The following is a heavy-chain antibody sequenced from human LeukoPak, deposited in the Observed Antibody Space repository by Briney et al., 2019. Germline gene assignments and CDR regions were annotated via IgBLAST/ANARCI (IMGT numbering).Heavy chain of an antibody. Sequence: GGSLRLSCAASGFTFSSYSMNWVRQAPGKGLEWVSSISSSSSYIYYADSVKGRFTISRDNAKNSLYLQMNSLRAEDTAVYYCARSWVGISDYDSRGYPTPDYWGQGTLVTVSS. V-gene: IGHV3-21*01. CDR3: ARSWVGISDYDSRGYPTPDY. CDR1: GFTFSSYS. D-gene: IGHD3-22*01. CDR2: ISSSSSYI. J-gene: IGHJ4*02.